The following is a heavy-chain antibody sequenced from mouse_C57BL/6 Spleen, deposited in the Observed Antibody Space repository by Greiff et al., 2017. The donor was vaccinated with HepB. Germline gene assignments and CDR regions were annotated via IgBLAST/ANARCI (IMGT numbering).Heavy chain of an antibody. V-gene: IGHV2-2*01. CDR1: GFSLTSYG. CDR3: ARMGGSRHGWYFDV. CDR2: IWSGGST. D-gene: IGHD1-1*01. Sequence: QVQLQQSGPGLVQPSQSLSITCTVSGFSLTSYGVHWVRQSPGKGLEWLGVIWSGGSTDYNAAFISRLSISKDNSKSQVFFKMNSLQADDTAIYYCARMGGSRHGWYFDVWGTGTTVTVSS. J-gene: IGHJ1*03.